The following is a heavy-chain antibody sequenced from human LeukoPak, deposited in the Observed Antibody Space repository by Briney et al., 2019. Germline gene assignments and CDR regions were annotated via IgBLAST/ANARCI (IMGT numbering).Heavy chain of an antibody. J-gene: IGHJ6*02. CDR1: RFTFSNFW. D-gene: IGHD3-3*02. Sequence: PGGSLRLSCAASRFTFSNFWMSRVRQAPGKGLEWVANIKPDGSANFYVDSVKGRFTISRDNAENSLYLQMNSLRPEDTAVYYCARHFSTYSYGLDVWGQGTTVTVSS. CDR3: ARHFSTYSYGLDV. CDR2: IKPDGSAN. V-gene: IGHV3-7*01.